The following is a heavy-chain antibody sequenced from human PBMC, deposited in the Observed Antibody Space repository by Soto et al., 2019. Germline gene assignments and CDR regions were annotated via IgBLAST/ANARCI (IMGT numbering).Heavy chain of an antibody. V-gene: IGHV3-21*01. Sequence: EVQLVESGGGLVKPGGSLRLSCAASGFTFSSYSMNWVRQAPGKGLEWVSSISSSSSYIYYADSVKGRFTISRDNAKNSLCLQMNSLRAEDTAVYYCARDHLYDSRPPPDWYFDLWGRGTLVTVSS. D-gene: IGHD3-22*01. CDR3: ARDHLYDSRPPPDWYFDL. CDR2: ISSSSSYI. J-gene: IGHJ2*01. CDR1: GFTFSSYS.